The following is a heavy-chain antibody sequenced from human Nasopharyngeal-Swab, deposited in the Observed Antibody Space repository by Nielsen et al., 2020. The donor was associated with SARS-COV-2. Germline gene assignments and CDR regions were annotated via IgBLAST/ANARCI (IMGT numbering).Heavy chain of an antibody. J-gene: IGHJ3*02. CDR1: GYTFTSYG. V-gene: IGHV1-18*01. CDR2: ISAYNGNT. Sequence: ASVKVSCKASGYTFTSYGISWVRQAPGQGLEWMGWISAYNGNTNYAQRLQGRVTMTTDTSTSTAYMELRSLRSDDTAVYYCARVRPPPGAFDIWGQGTMVTVSS. D-gene: IGHD3-16*01. CDR3: ARVRPPPGAFDI.